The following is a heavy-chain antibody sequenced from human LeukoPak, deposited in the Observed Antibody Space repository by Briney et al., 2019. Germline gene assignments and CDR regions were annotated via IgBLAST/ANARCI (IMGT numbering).Heavy chain of an antibody. Sequence: ASVRVSCKASAYTFTAYYMRWVRQAPGQGLEWMGWINPDSGGTDYAQKFPGRVTMTRDTSINTAYMVLSNLRSGDTAGYYCARDHYWGQGTPVTVSS. CDR2: INPDSGGT. V-gene: IGHV1-2*02. CDR1: AYTFTAYY. J-gene: IGHJ4*02. CDR3: ARDHY.